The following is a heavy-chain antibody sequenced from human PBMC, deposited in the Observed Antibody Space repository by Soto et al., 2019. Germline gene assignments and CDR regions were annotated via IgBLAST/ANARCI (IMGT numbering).Heavy chain of an antibody. CDR2: IIPIFGTA. V-gene: IGHV1-69*01. Sequence: QVQLVQSGAEVKKPGSSVKVSCKASGGTFSSYAISWVRQAPGQGLEWMGGIIPIFGTANYAQKFQGRVTITADESTSKAYMELSSLRSEDTAVYYCARGGYYYDSSGYSTHDYWGQGTLVTVSS. CDR1: GGTFSSYA. D-gene: IGHD3-22*01. CDR3: ARGGYYYDSSGYSTHDY. J-gene: IGHJ4*02.